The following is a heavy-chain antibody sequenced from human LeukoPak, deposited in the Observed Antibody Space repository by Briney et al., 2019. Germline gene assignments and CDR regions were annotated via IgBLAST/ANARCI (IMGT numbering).Heavy chain of an antibody. CDR2: IKKDGSET. J-gene: IGHJ4*02. Sequence: GGSLRLSCAASGFTFSTSWMSWVRQVPGKGLEWVANIKKDGSETYYVDSVKGRFTISRDNAKISSYLQMNSLRAEDTAMYYCARGRYSGATYYFDYWGLGTLVTVSS. CDR1: GFTFSTSW. V-gene: IGHV3-7*03. CDR3: ARGRYSGATYYFDY. D-gene: IGHD5-12*01.